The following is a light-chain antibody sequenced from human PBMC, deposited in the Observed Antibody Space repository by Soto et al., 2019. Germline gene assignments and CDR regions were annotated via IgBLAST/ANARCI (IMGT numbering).Light chain of an antibody. CDR3: SSYASSSTS. CDR2: EVS. V-gene: IGLV2-14*01. Sequence: QSVLTQPASVSGSPGQSITISGTGTSSDVGGYNYVSWYQQHPGKAPKLMIYEVSNRPSGVSHRFSGSKSGNTASLTISGLQAEDEADYYCSSYASSSTSFGTGTKVTVL. CDR1: SSDVGGYNY. J-gene: IGLJ1*01.